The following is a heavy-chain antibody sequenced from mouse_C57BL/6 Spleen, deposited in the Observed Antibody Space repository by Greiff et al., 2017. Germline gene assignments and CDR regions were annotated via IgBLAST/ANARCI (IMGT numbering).Heavy chain of an antibody. D-gene: IGHD4-1*01. CDR2: IYPGDGDT. CDR3: ARWEGYYAMDY. J-gene: IGHJ4*01. CDR1: GYAFSSSW. V-gene: IGHV1-82*01. Sequence: QVQLQQSGPELVKPGASVKISCKASGYAFSSSWMNWVQQRPGKGLEWIGRIYPGDGDTNYNGKFKGKATLTADKSSSTAYMQLSSLTSEDSAVCFCARWEGYYAMDYWGQGTSVTVSS.